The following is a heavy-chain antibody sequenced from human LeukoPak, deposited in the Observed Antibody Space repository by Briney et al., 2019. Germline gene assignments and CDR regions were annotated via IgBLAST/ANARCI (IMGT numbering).Heavy chain of an antibody. J-gene: IGHJ4*02. CDR3: ARVLLSDSSGYYGIDY. V-gene: IGHV4-34*01. CDR2: VNHSGST. CDR1: GGSFSGYY. Sequence: PETLSLTCAVYGGSFSGYYWSWIRQPPGKGLEWIGEVNHSGSTNYNPSLKSRVTISVDTSKNQFSLKLSSVTAADTAVYYCARVLLSDSSGYYGIDYWGQGTLVTVSS. D-gene: IGHD3-22*01.